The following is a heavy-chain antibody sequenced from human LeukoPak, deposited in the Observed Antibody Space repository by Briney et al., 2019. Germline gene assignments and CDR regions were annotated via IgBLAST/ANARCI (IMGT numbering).Heavy chain of an antibody. CDR1: GFTFSDYS. CDR2: ISRSSTYI. CDR3: ASGTLGTFSYFDS. Sequence: TGGSLRLSCAASGFTFSDYSMSWVRQAPGKGLEWVSSISRSSTYIYYADSVKGRLTISRDNAKNSMYLQMNSLSAEDTAIYYFASGTLGTFSYFDSWGQGPLVTVSS. D-gene: IGHD1-7*01. V-gene: IGHV3-21*01. J-gene: IGHJ4*02.